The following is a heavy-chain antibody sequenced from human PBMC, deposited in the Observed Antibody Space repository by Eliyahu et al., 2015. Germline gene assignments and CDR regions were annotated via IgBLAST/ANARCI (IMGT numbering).Heavy chain of an antibody. D-gene: IGHD3-10*01. CDR2: IYYSGST. Sequence: QLQLQESGPGLVKPSETLSLTCTVSGGSIXSSSYYWGWIRQPPGKGLEWIGSIYYSGSTYYNPSLKSRVTISVDTSKNQFSLKLSSVTAADTAVYYCARHLMVQGVTLDYWGQGTLVTVSS. J-gene: IGHJ4*02. CDR1: GGSIXSSSYY. CDR3: ARHLMVQGVTLDY. V-gene: IGHV4-39*01.